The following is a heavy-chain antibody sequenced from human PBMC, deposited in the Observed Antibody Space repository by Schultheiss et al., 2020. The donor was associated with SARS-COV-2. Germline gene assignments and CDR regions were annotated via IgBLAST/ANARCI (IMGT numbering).Heavy chain of an antibody. CDR3: ARGSWGGAGMSEVGMDV. V-gene: IGHV1-69*01. J-gene: IGHJ6*02. CDR2: IIPIFGTA. Sequence: GGSLRLSCAASGFTFSSYAISWVRQAPGQGLEWMGGIIPIFGTANYAQKFQGRVTITADESTSTAYMELSSLRSEDTAVYYCARGSWGGAGMSEVGMDVWGQGTTVTVSS. CDR1: GFTFSSYA. D-gene: IGHD6-19*01.